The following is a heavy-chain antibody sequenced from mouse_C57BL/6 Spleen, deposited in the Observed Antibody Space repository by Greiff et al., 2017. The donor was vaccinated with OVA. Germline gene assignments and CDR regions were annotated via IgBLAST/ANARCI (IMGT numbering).Heavy chain of an antibody. J-gene: IGHJ4*01. CDR2: IYPGNSDT. CDR1: GYTFTSYW. D-gene: IGHD1-1*01. V-gene: IGHV1-5*01. CDR3: TKVPYYYGSSGCYAMDY. Sequence: EVQLVESGTVLARPGASVKMSCKTSGYTFTSYWMHWVKQRPGQGLEWIGAIYPGNSDTSYNQKFKGKAKLTAVTSASTAYMELSSLTNEDSAVYYCTKVPYYYGSSGCYAMDYWGQGTSVTVSS.